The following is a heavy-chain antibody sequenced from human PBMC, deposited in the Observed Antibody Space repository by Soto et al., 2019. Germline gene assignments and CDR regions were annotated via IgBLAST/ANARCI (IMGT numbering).Heavy chain of an antibody. V-gene: IGHV3-30-3*01. CDR3: ARDPVAVTVSLIDW. D-gene: IGHD6-19*01. CDR1: GFSFGSYA. CDR2: ISYHGREI. Sequence: PGGSLRLSCEVSGFSFGSYAFHWVRQAPGKGLEWLSVISYHGREIYYADSVKDRFTISRDSFKNTVYLQMNSLRTDDTALYYCARDPVAVTVSLIDWWGQGTLVTVSS. J-gene: IGHJ4*01.